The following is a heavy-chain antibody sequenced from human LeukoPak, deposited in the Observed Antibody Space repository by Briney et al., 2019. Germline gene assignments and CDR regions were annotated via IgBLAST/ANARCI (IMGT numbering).Heavy chain of an antibody. Sequence: SETLFLTCTVSGGSISSYYWSWIRQPPGKGLEYIGFIYYNGSTNYNPSLKSRITISLDTSKNQFSLKLRSVTAADTAAYYCARSPSYDFWSGVRDFDYWGQGTLVTVSS. J-gene: IGHJ4*02. CDR1: GGSISSYY. CDR2: IYYNGST. D-gene: IGHD3/OR15-3a*01. V-gene: IGHV4-59*01. CDR3: ARSPSYDFWSGVRDFDY.